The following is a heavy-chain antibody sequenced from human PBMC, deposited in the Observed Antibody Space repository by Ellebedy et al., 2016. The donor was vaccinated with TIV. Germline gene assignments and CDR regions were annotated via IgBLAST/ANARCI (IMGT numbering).Heavy chain of an antibody. D-gene: IGHD2/OR15-2a*01. CDR2: IRYNWGT. CDR3: ARDPATFNYMDV. J-gene: IGHJ6*03. Sequence: MPSETLSLTCTVSGGSISSYYWNWIRQTPGKGLEWIGYIRYNWGTNLNPSLDSRITMSVDMSKNQFSLKLSSVTAADTAVYYCARDPATFNYMDVWGEGTTVTVSS. CDR1: GGSISSYY. V-gene: IGHV4-59*01.